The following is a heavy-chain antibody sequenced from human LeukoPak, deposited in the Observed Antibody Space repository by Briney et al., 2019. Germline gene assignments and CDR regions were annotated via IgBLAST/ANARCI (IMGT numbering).Heavy chain of an antibody. CDR2: IDPSDSET. CDR1: GYSSTSYW. V-gene: IGHV5-51*01. CDR3: ARQTAMGRSGDY. J-gene: IGHJ4*02. D-gene: IGHD5-18*01. Sequence: GESLKISCKASGYSSTSYWIGWVRQMPGKGLEWMGIIDPSDSETRYTPSLQGQVTISVDKSLTTAALQWNSLKASDTAMYYCARQTAMGRSGDYWGQGTLVTVSS.